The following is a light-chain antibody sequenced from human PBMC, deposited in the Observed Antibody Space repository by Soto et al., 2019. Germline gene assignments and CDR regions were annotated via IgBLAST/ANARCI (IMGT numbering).Light chain of an antibody. Sequence: QSALTQPRSVSGSPGQSVTISCTGTSSDVGGYNSVSWYLHHPGKAPKLMIYDVTKRPSGVPDRFSGSKSGNTASLTISGLQAEDEADYYCCSYAGSRVVFGGGTKLTVL. J-gene: IGLJ2*01. CDR2: DVT. CDR3: CSYAGSRVV. CDR1: SSDVGGYNS. V-gene: IGLV2-11*01.